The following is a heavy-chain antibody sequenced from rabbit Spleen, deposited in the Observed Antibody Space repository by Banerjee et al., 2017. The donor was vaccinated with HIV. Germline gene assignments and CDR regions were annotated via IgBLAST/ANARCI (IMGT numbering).Heavy chain of an antibody. CDR3: ARDTGTSFSTYGMDL. D-gene: IGHD7-1*01. CDR1: GFSLSGNDY. Sequence: QSLEESGGDLVKPGASLTLTCTASGFSLSGNDYMCWVRQAPGKGLEWISCIAGSGSGFTYSATWAKGRFTCSKTSSTTVTLQMTSLTVADTATYFCARDTGTSFSTYGMDLWGPGTLVTVS. V-gene: IGHV1S40*01. CDR2: IAGSGSGFT. J-gene: IGHJ6*01.